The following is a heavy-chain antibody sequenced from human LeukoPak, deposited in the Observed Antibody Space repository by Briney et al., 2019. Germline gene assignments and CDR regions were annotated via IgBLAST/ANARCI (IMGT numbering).Heavy chain of an antibody. Sequence: SETLSLTCTVSGGSISSYYWSWIRQPPGKGLEWIGYIYYSGSTNYNPSLKTRVTTSVDTSKNQFSLKLSSVTAADTAVYYCARDPGYYDTSGYPAYFDYWGQGTLVTVSS. CDR2: IYYSGST. V-gene: IGHV4-59*12. CDR1: GGSISSYY. J-gene: IGHJ4*02. CDR3: ARDPGYYDTSGYPAYFDY. D-gene: IGHD3-22*01.